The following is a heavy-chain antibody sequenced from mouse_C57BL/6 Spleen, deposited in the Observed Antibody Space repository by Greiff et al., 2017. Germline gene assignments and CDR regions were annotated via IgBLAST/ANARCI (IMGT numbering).Heavy chain of an antibody. J-gene: IGHJ2*01. CDR2: IHPNSGST. D-gene: IGHD1-1*01. CDR3: ASWCYYGKEGYYFDY. V-gene: IGHV1-64*01. Sequence: QVQLQQPGAELVKPGASVKLSCKASGYTFTSYWMHWVKQRPGQGLEWIGMIHPNSGSTNYNEKFKSKATLTVDKSSITAYMQLSSLTSEDSAFYYCASWCYYGKEGYYFDYWGQGTTLTVSS. CDR1: GYTFTSYW.